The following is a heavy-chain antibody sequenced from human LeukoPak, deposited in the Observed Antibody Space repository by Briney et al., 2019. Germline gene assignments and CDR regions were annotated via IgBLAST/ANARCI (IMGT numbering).Heavy chain of an antibody. CDR1: GFTFSSYS. V-gene: IGHV3-21*01. CDR3: ARDVKAMEILYYYNYMDV. J-gene: IGHJ6*03. D-gene: IGHD5-18*01. CDR2: ISSSSSYI. Sequence: PGGSLRLSCAASGFTFSSYSMNWVRQAPGKGLEWVSSISSSSSYIYYADSVKGRFTISRDNAKNSLYLQMNSLRAEDTAVYYCARDVKAMEILYYYNYMDVWGKGTTVTVSS.